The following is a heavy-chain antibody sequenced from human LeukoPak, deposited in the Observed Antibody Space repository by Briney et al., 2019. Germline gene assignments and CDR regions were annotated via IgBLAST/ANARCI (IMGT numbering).Heavy chain of an antibody. CDR3: AKEGQWELGFDY. J-gene: IGHJ4*02. D-gene: IGHD1-26*01. Sequence: GGSLRLSCAASGFTFSSYAMSWVRQAPGKGLEWVSAISGSGGSTYYADSVKGRFIISRDNSENTLYLQMNSLRAEDTAVYYCAKEGQWELGFDYWGQGTLVTVSS. CDR2: ISGSGGST. V-gene: IGHV3-23*01. CDR1: GFTFSSYA.